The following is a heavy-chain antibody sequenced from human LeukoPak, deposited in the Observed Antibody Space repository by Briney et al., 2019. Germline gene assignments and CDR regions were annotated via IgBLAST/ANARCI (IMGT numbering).Heavy chain of an antibody. D-gene: IGHD6-19*01. J-gene: IGHJ6*03. CDR2: ISAYNGNT. CDR1: GYTFTSYG. Sequence: ASVKVSCKASGYTFTSYGISWVRQAPGQGLEWMGWISAYNGNTNYAQKLQGRVTITRNTSISTAYMELSSLRSEDTAVYYCARTYSSGWPLEWGYYYYYMDVWGKGTTVTVSS. CDR3: ARTYSSGWPLEWGYYYYYMDV. V-gene: IGHV1-18*01.